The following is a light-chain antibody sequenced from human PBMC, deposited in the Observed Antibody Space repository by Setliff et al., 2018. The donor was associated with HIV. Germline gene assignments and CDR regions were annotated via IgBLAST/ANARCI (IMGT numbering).Light chain of an antibody. Sequence: SALAQPASVSGSPGQPITISCTGTSSDVGGYNYVSWYQQHPGKAPKFMIYDVSKRPSGVSNRFSGSKSGNTASLTISGLQAEDEADYYCSSYTSSSTYGFGTGTKV. V-gene: IGLV2-14*01. CDR2: DVS. CDR3: SSYTSSSTYG. CDR1: SSDVGGYNY. J-gene: IGLJ1*01.